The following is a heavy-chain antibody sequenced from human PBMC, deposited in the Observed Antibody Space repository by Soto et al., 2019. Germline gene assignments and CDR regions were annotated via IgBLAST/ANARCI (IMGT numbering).Heavy chain of an antibody. CDR3: VRGLRWRDLDF. CDR1: GYRFIDYF. V-gene: IGHV1-2*02. J-gene: IGHJ4*02. Sequence: AAVKVSCKASGYRFIDYFIHWVRQAPGQGPEWMGCINPSSGGTDYAQKFKGRVSMTRDTPITTVYMGMSGLTSDDTAVYYCVRGLRWRDLDFWGQGTPVTVSS. CDR2: INPSSGGT. D-gene: IGHD2-21*01.